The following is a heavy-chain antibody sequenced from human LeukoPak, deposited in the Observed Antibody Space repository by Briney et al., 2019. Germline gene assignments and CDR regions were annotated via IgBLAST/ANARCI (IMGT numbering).Heavy chain of an antibody. CDR2: IYYSGST. J-gene: IGHJ4*02. CDR1: GGSISSSSYY. D-gene: IGHD2-15*01. V-gene: IGHV4-39*01. Sequence: SETLSLTCTVSGGSISSSSYYWGWLRQPPGKGLEWIGSIYYSGSTYYNPSLKSRVTISVDTSKNQFSRKLTSLTAADTAVYYCARHEVGYCSGGSCPYYFDYWGQGTLVTVSS. CDR3: ARHEVGYCSGGSCPYYFDY.